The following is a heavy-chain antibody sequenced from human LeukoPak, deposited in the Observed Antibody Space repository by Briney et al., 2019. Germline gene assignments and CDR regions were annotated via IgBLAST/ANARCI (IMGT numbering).Heavy chain of an antibody. V-gene: IGHV3-21*01. D-gene: IGHD6-19*01. J-gene: IGHJ4*02. CDR2: ISSSSSYI. Sequence: PGGSLRLSCAASGFTFSSYSMNWVRQTPGKGLEWVSSISSSSSYIYYADSVKGRFTISRDNAKNSLYLQMNSLRAEDTAVYYCARDRMSSGWSSEIDYWGQGTLVTVSS. CDR1: GFTFSSYS. CDR3: ARDRMSSGWSSEIDY.